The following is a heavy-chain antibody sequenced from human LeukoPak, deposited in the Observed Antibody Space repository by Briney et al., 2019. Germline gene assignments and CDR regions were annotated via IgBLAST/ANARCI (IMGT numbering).Heavy chain of an antibody. Sequence: GSLRLSCAASGFTFSSYWMHWVRQGPGKGLVWVSRINSDGSTTRYADSVKGRFTISRDNAKNTLYLQMNSLRAEDTAVYYCARSHYYDSSNFCYYYGMDVWGQGTTVTVSS. D-gene: IGHD3-22*01. CDR1: GFTFSSYW. V-gene: IGHV3-74*01. CDR2: INSDGSTT. J-gene: IGHJ6*02. CDR3: ARSHYYDSSNFCYYYGMDV.